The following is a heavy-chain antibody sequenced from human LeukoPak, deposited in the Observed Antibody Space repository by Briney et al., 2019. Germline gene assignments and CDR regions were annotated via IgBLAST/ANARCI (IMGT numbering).Heavy chain of an antibody. J-gene: IGHJ4*02. CDR2: IKSKTDGGTA. Sequence: GGSLRLSCVASGFTFSNAWMSWARQAPGTGLEWVGRIKSKTDGGTADYAAPVKGRFTISRDDAKNTMYREMHSLITEDTAVYYCTTYTVGATTSHFDYWGQGTLVTVSS. V-gene: IGHV3-15*01. D-gene: IGHD1-26*01. CDR1: GFTFSNAW. CDR3: TTYTVGATTSHFDY.